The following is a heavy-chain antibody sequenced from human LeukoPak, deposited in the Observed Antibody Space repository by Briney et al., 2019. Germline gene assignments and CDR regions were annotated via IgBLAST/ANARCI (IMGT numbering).Heavy chain of an antibody. V-gene: IGHV1-18*04. J-gene: IGHJ6*03. CDR1: GYTFTGYY. CDR2: ISAYNGNT. D-gene: IGHD1-7*01. Sequence: ASVKVSCKASGYTFTGYYMHWVRQAPGQGLEWMGWISAYNGNTNYAQKLQGRVTMTTDTSTSTAYMELRSLRSDDTAVYYCARDLRLELSLAYYYYMDVWGKGTTVTVSS. CDR3: ARDLRLELSLAYYYYMDV.